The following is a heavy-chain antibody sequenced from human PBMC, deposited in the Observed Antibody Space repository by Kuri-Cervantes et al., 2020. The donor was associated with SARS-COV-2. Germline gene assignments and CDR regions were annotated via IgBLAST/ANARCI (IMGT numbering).Heavy chain of an antibody. CDR2: IYYSGST. V-gene: IGHV4-61*01. D-gene: IGHD4-23*01. Sequence: GSLRLSCTVSGGSISSSSYYWSWIRQPPGKGLEWIGYIYYSGSTNYNPSLKSRVTISVDTSKNQFSLKLSSVTAEDTAVYYCAREIPWGYGGNSVCGAFDIWGQGTMVTVSS. J-gene: IGHJ3*02. CDR3: AREIPWGYGGNSVCGAFDI. CDR1: GGSISSSSYY.